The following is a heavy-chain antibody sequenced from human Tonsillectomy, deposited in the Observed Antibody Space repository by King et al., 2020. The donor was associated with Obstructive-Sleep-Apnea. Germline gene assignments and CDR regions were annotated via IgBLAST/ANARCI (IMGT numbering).Heavy chain of an antibody. J-gene: IGHJ4*02. Sequence: QLVQSGAEVKKPGASVKVSCKASGDTFTSYYMPWVRQAPGQGLEWMGIINPSGGSTSYGQKFQGRVTMTRDTSTGTGYMELSSLRSEDTAVYYCARAADYGDPLDYWGQGTLVTVSS. CDR2: INPSGGST. V-gene: IGHV1-46*01. CDR1: GDTFTSYY. D-gene: IGHD4-17*01. CDR3: ARAADYGDPLDY.